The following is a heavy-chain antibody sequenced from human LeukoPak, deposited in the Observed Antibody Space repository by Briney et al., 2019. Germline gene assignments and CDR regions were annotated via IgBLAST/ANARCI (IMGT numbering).Heavy chain of an antibody. D-gene: IGHD6-13*01. V-gene: IGHV1-69*05. Sequence: ASVKVSCKASGYTFTSYDINWVRQATGQGLEWMGGIIPIFGTANYAQKFQGRVTITTDESTSTAYMELSSLRSEDTAVYYCARTAAGNLVYYMDVWGKGTTVTVSS. CDR1: GYTFTSYD. CDR2: IIPIFGTA. CDR3: ARTAAGNLVYYMDV. J-gene: IGHJ6*03.